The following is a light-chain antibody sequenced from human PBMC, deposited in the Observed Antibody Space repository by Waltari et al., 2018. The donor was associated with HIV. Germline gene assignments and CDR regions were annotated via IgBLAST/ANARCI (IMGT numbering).Light chain of an antibody. CDR2: WAS. Sequence: DIVMTQSPDSLSVSLGERATINCKSSQSLLYGSNNKNRLAWYQKRPGQPPKLLISWASTRESGVPDRFSGSGSGTDFTLTIYSLQAEDVAVYYCQQFSLSPPLTFCGGTKVEIK. J-gene: IGKJ4*01. CDR3: QQFSLSPPLT. V-gene: IGKV4-1*01. CDR1: QSLLYGSNNKNR.